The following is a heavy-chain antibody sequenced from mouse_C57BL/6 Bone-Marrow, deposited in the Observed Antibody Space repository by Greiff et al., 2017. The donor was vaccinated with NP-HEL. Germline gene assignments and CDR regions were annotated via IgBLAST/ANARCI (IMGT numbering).Heavy chain of an antibody. J-gene: IGHJ2*01. CDR3: TGFYYYGDYFDY. Sequence: EVKLQESGAELVRPGASVKLSCTASGFNIKDYYTHWVKQRPEQGLEWIGRIDPEDGDTEYAPKFQGKATMTADTSSNTAYLQLSSLTSEDTAVYYCTGFYYYGDYFDYWGQGTTLTVSS. CDR1: GFNIKDYY. CDR2: IDPEDGDT. V-gene: IGHV14-1*01. D-gene: IGHD1-1*01.